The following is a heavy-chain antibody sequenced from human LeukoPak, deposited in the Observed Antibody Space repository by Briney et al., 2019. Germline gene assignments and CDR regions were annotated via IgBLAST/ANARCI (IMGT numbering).Heavy chain of an antibody. J-gene: IGHJ4*02. CDR1: GGSISSGGYD. Sequence: PSQTLSLTCTVSGGSISSGGYDWGWLRQQAGKGREWVGYIYYSAITFHNPSLTSRVTISVATSKNPFSLKLSSATAADTAVYYCARGPAARSHSTDYWGQGTLVTVSS. CDR2: IYYSAIT. D-gene: IGHD6-6*01. V-gene: IGHV4-31*03. CDR3: ARGPAARSHSTDY.